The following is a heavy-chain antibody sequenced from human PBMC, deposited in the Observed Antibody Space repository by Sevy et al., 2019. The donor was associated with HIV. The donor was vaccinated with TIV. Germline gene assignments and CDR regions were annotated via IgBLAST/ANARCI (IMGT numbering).Heavy chain of an antibody. CDR1: GGSISSYY. V-gene: IGHV4-59*01. CDR3: ARVPNYAYYYYYGMDV. CDR2: IYYSGST. J-gene: IGHJ6*02. Sequence: SETLSLTCTVSGGSISSYYWSWIRQPPGKGLEWIGYIYYSGSTNYNPSLKSRVTISVDTSKNQFSLKLSSETAADTAVYYCARVPNYAYYYYYGMDVWGQGTTVTVSS. D-gene: IGHD3-16*01.